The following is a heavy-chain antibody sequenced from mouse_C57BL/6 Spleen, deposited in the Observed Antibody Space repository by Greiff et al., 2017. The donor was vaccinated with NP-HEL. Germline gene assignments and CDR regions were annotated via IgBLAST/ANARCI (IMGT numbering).Heavy chain of an antibody. J-gene: IGHJ4*01. CDR2: IWTGGGT. CDR1: GFSLTSYA. D-gene: IGHD1-1*01. V-gene: IGHV2-9-1*01. CDR3: ANNYYGSSEGAMDY. Sequence: QVQLKESGPGLVAPSQSLSITCTVSGFSLTSYAISWVRQAPGKGLEWLGVIWTGGGTNYNSALKYRLSISNDNSKSKVFLKMNSLQTDETARYYCANNYYGSSEGAMDYWGQGTSVTVSS.